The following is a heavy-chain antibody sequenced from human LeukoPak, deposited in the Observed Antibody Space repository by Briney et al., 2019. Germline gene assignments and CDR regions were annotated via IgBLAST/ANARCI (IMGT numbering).Heavy chain of an antibody. CDR3: AKAGGTYSSGWYRAFDI. D-gene: IGHD6-19*01. Sequence: GGSLRLSCAASGFTFDDYAMHWVRHAPGKGLEWVSLISWDGGSTYYADSVKGRFTISRDNSKNSLYLQMNSLRAEDTALYYCAKAGGTYSSGWYRAFDIWGQGTMVTVSS. CDR2: ISWDGGST. CDR1: GFTFDDYA. J-gene: IGHJ3*02. V-gene: IGHV3-43D*03.